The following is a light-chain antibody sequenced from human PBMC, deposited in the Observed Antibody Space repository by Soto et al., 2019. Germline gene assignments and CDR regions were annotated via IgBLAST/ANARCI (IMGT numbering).Light chain of an antibody. Sequence: EIVLTQSPCTLSLSPGERATFSCRASQSVSSSYIAWYQQKRGQAPRRLIYGASIRATGIPDRFSGSGSGTDFTLTISRLEPEDFALYYCQQYHTSPLTFGQGTKVDI. CDR1: QSVSSSY. J-gene: IGKJ1*01. V-gene: IGKV3-20*01. CDR2: GAS. CDR3: QQYHTSPLT.